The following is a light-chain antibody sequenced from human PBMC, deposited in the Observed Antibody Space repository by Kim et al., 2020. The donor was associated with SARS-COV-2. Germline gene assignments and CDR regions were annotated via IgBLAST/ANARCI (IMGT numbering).Light chain of an antibody. Sequence: SASVGDRVTSTCRASESISSRLAWYEQKPGKAPKLLIYDASSLESGVPSRFSGSGSGTDFTLTITSLQPDDFATYYCQQYHTYPLTFGQGTKLEI. CDR2: DAS. CDR1: ESISSR. V-gene: IGKV1-5*01. J-gene: IGKJ2*01. CDR3: QQYHTYPLT.